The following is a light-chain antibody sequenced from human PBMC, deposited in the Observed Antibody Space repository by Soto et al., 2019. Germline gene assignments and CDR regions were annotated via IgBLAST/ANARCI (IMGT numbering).Light chain of an antibody. V-gene: IGKV1-39*01. CDR1: QPINKF. Sequence: DLQMTQSPSSLSASVGDRVTITCRASQPINKFLNWFQHKPGEAPKRLIYGASILQDGVPSRFSGSGSGTDYTLTISGLQTEDFVTYYCQQSHSVPLTFGGGTKVE. CDR2: GAS. CDR3: QQSHSVPLT. J-gene: IGKJ4*01.